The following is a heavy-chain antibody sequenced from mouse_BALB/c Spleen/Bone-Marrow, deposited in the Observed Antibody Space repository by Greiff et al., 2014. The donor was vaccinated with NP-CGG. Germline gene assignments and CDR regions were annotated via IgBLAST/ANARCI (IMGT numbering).Heavy chain of an antibody. CDR2: ISSGGST. Sequence: DVHLVESGGGLVKPGGSLKLSCAASGFTFSSYAMSWVRQTPEKRLEWVASISSGGSTYYPDSVKGRFTISRDNARNILYLQMSSLRSEDTAMYYCARVITTVVDYWGQGTTLTVSS. CDR3: ARVITTVVDY. V-gene: IGHV5-6-5*01. D-gene: IGHD1-1*01. CDR1: GFTFSSYA. J-gene: IGHJ2*01.